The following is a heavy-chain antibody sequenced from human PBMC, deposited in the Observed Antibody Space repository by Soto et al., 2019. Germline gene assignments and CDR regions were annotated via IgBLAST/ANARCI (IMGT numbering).Heavy chain of an antibody. CDR2: IVPLFRTT. CDR1: GGTFSSYA. V-gene: IGHV1-69*06. Sequence: ASVKVSCKTSGGTFSSYAISWVRQAPGQGLEWMGGIVPLFRTTNYAQKFQGRVTITADTSTYTVYMELRGLRSGDTAVYYCARGGYSSTWSNLLDRSGLDVWGQGTTVPVSS. D-gene: IGHD6-13*01. J-gene: IGHJ6*02. CDR3: ARGGYSSTWSNLLDRSGLDV.